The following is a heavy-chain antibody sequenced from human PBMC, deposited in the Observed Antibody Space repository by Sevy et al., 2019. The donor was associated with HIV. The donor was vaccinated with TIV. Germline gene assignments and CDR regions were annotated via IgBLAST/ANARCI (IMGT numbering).Heavy chain of an antibody. V-gene: IGHV1-2*02. CDR1: GYTFTGNY. D-gene: IGHD1-26*01. CDR2: INPNRGGT. J-gene: IGHJ4*02. Sequence: ASVKVSCKASGYTFTGNYIHWIRQAPGQGLEWMGGINPNRGGTNYAQKFQGRVTMIRDTSINTAYMELSRLTYDETAVYYCARSAYSGSFCDYWGQGALVTVSS. CDR3: ARSAYSGSFCDY.